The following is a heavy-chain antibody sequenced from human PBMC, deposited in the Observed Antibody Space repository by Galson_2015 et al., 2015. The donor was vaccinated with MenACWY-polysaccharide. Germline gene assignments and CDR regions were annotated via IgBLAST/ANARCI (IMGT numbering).Heavy chain of an antibody. CDR1: GFTFSSYW. CDR2: INSDGSST. CDR3: ARQPTYYGSG. Sequence: SLRLSCAASGFTFSSYWMHWVRHAPGQGLVWVSCINSDGSSTSYADSVKGRFTISRDNAKNTLYLQMNSLRAEDTAVYYCARQPTYYGSGWGQGTLVTVSP. J-gene: IGHJ4*02. V-gene: IGHV3-74*01. D-gene: IGHD3-10*01.